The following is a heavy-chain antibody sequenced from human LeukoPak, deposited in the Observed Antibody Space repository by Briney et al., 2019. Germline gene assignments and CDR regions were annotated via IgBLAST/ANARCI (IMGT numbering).Heavy chain of an antibody. V-gene: IGHV3-30*18. D-gene: IGHD6-19*01. CDR2: IAYDESSK. J-gene: IGHJ5*02. CDR1: GFTFSNSG. CDR3: AKGGSGWSNWFDP. Sequence: PGGSLRLSCAASGFTFSNSGMHWVRQAPGKGLEWVAVIAYDESSKFYADSVKGRFTISRDNSQNTLYLQMNSLRADDTAVYYCAKGGSGWSNWFDPWGQGNLVTVSS.